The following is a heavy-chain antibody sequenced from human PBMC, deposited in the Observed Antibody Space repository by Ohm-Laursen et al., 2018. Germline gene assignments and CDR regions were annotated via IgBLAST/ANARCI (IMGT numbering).Heavy chain of an antibody. CDR1: GFSLSTSGMR. V-gene: IGHV2-70*04. J-gene: IGHJ4*02. D-gene: IGHD6-6*01. CDR3: ARIPYSSSWDYFDY. Sequence: TQTLTLTCTFSGFSLSTSGMRVSWIRQPPGKALEWLARIDWDDDKFYSTSLKTRLTISKDTSKNQVVLTMTNTDPVDTATYYCARIPYSSSWDYFDYWGQGTLVTVSS. CDR2: IDWDDDK.